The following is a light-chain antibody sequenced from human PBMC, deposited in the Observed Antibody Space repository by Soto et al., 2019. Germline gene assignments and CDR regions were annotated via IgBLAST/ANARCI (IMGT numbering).Light chain of an antibody. CDR1: SSDVGSYNL. CDR3: CSYEGSSPSPGYV. CDR2: EGS. J-gene: IGLJ1*01. V-gene: IGLV2-23*01. Sequence: QSVLAQPASVSGSPGQSITISCTGTSSDVGSYNLVSWYQQHPGKAPKLMIYEGSKRPSGVSNRSSGSKSGNTASLTISGLRAEGGVVYYCCSYEGSSPSPGYVFGTGPRVTAL.